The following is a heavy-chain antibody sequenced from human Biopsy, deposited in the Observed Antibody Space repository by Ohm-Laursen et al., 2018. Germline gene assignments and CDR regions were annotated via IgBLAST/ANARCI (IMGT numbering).Heavy chain of an antibody. V-gene: IGHV1-2*02. CDR2: ISPKSGDT. CDR1: GFSFTGYY. CDR3: ALQSVAQMKNFDY. J-gene: IGHJ4*02. D-gene: IGHD6-19*01. Sequence: GASVTVSCKVSGFSFTGYYIHWVRQAPGQGLEWMGWISPKSGDTNYAQKFEGNITMTKNTSMSTAYMEMSRLRSYDTAVYYCALQSVAQMKNFDYWGQGTLVTVSS.